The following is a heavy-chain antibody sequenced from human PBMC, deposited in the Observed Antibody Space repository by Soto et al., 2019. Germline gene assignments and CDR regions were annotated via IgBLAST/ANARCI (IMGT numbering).Heavy chain of an antibody. D-gene: IGHD1-26*01. CDR1: GFTFSSYA. V-gene: IGHV3-30-3*01. CDR3: ARNSGFHDAFDI. J-gene: IGHJ3*02. Sequence: GGSLRLSCAASGFTFSSYAMHWVRQAPGKGLEWVAVISYDGSNKYYADSVKGRFTISRDNSRNTLYLQMNSLRAEDTAVYYCARNSGFHDAFDIWGQGTMVTVSS. CDR2: ISYDGSNK.